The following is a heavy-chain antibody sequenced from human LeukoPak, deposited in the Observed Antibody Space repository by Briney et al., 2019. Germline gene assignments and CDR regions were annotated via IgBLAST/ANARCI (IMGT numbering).Heavy chain of an antibody. D-gene: IGHD6-13*01. Sequence: GGSLRLSCTASGLTFRTSWMSWVRQSPGKGLEFLANIRYDGTVKNYMDSVKGRFTISRDNPKNSLYLQMDSLRADDTAVYYCARDPDSSSFDYWGQGVLVTVSS. CDR1: GLTFRTSW. CDR3: ARDPDSSSFDY. CDR2: IRYDGTVK. J-gene: IGHJ4*02. V-gene: IGHV3-7*01.